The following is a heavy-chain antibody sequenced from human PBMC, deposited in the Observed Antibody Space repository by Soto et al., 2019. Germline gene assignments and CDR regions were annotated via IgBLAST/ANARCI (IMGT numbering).Heavy chain of an antibody. CDR3: ARGLVAAAGTLGY. CDR2: INPNSGGT. D-gene: IGHD6-13*01. V-gene: IGHV1-2*04. Sequence: ASVKVSCKASGYTFTGYYMHWVRQAPGQGLEWMGWINPNSGGTNYAQKFQGWVTMTRDTSISTAYMELSRLRSDDTAVYYCARGLVAAAGTLGYWGQGTLVTVSS. J-gene: IGHJ4*02. CDR1: GYTFTGYY.